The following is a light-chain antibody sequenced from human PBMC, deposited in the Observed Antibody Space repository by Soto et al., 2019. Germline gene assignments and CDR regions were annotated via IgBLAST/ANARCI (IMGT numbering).Light chain of an antibody. V-gene: IGLV7-43*01. Sequence: QAVVTQEPSLTVSPGGTVTLTCASSTGAVTSGNYPNWFQRKPGQAPRALIYSTSKKHSRTPARFSGSLPGGKAALTLSGVQPEDEAEYYCLLYYGSGSAVFGGGTKLTVL. CDR1: TGAVTSGNY. CDR2: STS. CDR3: LLYYGSGSAV. J-gene: IGLJ2*01.